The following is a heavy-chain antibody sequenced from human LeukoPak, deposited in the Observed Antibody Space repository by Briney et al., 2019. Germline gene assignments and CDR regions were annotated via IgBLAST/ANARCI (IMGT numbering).Heavy chain of an antibody. CDR3: ARDYYDSSGFDY. CDR1: GFTFSSYA. CDR2: ISYDGSNK. Sequence: GRSLRLSCAASGFTFSSYAMHWVRQAPGKGLAWVAVISYDGSNKYYADSVKGRFTISRDNSQNTLYLEMNSLRAEDTAVYYCARDYYDSSGFDYWGPGTLVTVSS. V-gene: IGHV3-30-3*01. D-gene: IGHD3-22*01. J-gene: IGHJ4*02.